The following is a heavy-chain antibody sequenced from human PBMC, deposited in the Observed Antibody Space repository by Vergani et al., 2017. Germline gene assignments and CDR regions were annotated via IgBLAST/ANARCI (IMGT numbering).Heavy chain of an antibody. V-gene: IGHV7-4-1*02. CDR3: ARDRGYYDSSGYNPLDFDY. Sequence: QVQLVQSGSELKKPGASVKVSCKTSGYTFTSYAMNWVRQAPGQGLEWMGWINTKTGNPTYAQGFTGRFGFSLDTPVRTAYLQISSLKAEDTAVYYCARDRGYYDSSGYNPLDFDYWCQGILVTVSS. D-gene: IGHD3-22*01. CDR1: GYTFTSYA. CDR2: INTKTGNP. J-gene: IGHJ4*02.